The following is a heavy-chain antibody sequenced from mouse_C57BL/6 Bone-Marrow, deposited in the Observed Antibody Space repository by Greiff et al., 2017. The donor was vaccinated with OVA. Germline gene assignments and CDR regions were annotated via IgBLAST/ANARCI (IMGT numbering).Heavy chain of an antibody. CDR1: GFTFSSYA. CDR3: TGGGGFNTVVPFDY. J-gene: IGHJ2*01. D-gene: IGHD1-1*01. CDR2: ISSGGDYI. V-gene: IGHV5-9-1*02. Sequence: EVQRVESGEGLVKPGGSLKLSCAASGFTFSSYAMSWVRQTPEKRLEWVAYISSGGDYIYYADTVKGRFTISRDNARNTLYLQMSSLKSEDAAIDYCTGGGGFNTVVPFDYWGQGTTLTVSS.